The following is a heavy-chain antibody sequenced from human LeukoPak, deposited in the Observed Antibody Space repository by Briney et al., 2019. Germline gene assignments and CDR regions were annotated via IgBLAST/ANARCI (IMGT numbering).Heavy chain of an antibody. J-gene: IGHJ4*02. Sequence: SETLSLTCTVSGGSISSSSYYWGWIRQPPGKGLEWIGSSYYSGSTYYNPSLKRRVTISVDTSKNQSSLKLSSVTAADTAVYCCASLKRSWYLHSSSQTIDYWGQGTLVSVSS. CDR2: SYYSGST. D-gene: IGHD6-13*01. CDR1: GGSISSSSYY. CDR3: ASLKRSWYLHSSSQTIDY. V-gene: IGHV4-39*01.